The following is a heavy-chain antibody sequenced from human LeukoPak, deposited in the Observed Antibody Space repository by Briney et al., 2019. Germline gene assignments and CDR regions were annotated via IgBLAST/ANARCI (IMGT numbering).Heavy chain of an antibody. CDR3: AREMYTSSRYFDY. CDR2: INHSGST. CDR1: GESFSGYS. V-gene: IGHV4-34*01. Sequence: PSETLSLTCAVYGESFSGYSWTWIRQPPGKGLEWIGEINHSGSTNYNTSLKSQVTILVDTSKNQFSLKLSSVTAADTAVYYCAREMYTSSRYFDYWGQGTLVTVSS. D-gene: IGHD6-13*01. J-gene: IGHJ4*02.